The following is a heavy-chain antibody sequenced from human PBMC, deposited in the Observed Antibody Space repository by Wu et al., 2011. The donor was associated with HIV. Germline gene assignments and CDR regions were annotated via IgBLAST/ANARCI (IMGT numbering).Heavy chain of an antibody. CDR1: GYTFTSYY. V-gene: IGHV1-46*01. CDR2: INPSGGST. D-gene: IGHD6-13*01. CDR3: ARDEGGSSSSWHGFDY. Sequence: QVQLVQSGAEVKKPGASVKVSCKASGYTFTSYYMHWVRQAPGQGLEWMGIINPSGGSTSYAQKFQGRVTMTRDTSTSTVYMELSSLRSEDTAVYYCARDEGGSSSSWHGFDYWGQGTLVTVSS. J-gene: IGHJ4*02.